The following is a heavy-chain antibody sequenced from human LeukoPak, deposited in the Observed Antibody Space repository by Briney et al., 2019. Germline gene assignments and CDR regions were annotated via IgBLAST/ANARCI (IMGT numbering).Heavy chain of an antibody. V-gene: IGHV1-18*01. D-gene: IGHD5-12*01. CDR3: ARDWSGYDLFPGY. J-gene: IGHJ4*02. CDR2: ISAYNGNT. Sequence: ASVNVSCKASDYTFTSYGISWVRQAPGQGLEWMGWISAYNGNTNYAQKLQGRVTMTTDTSASTAYMELRSLRSDDTAVYYCARDWSGYDLFPGYWGQGTLVTVSS. CDR1: DYTFTSYG.